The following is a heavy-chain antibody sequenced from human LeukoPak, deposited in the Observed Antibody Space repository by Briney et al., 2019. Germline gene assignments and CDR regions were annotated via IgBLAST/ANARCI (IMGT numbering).Heavy chain of an antibody. CDR3: AGLSDSSTYAFDS. V-gene: IGHV4-39*01. CDR1: GASISSSCYY. Sequence: PSETLSLTCTLSGASISSSCYYWGWIRQSPGKGLEWIGSTYYSGSTYYNPSVKSRVTISVDTSKNPLCRTLNSVTAPHSTGVYRAGLSDSSTYAFDSWGQGTLVTVSS. CDR2: TYYSGST. D-gene: IGHD3-22*01. J-gene: IGHJ4*02.